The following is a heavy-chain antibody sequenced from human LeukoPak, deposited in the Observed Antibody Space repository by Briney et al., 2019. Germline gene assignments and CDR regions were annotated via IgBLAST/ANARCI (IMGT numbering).Heavy chain of an antibody. D-gene: IGHD3-10*01. CDR2: ISAYNGNT. CDR3: ARVDGSGSYYPYYFDY. Sequence: ASVKVSCKASGYTFTSYGISWVRQAPGQGLEWMGWISAYNGNTNYAQKLQGRVTMTTDTSTSTAYMELRSLRSDDTAVYYCARVDGSGSYYPYYFDYWDQGTLVTVSS. J-gene: IGHJ4*02. CDR1: GYTFTSYG. V-gene: IGHV1-18*04.